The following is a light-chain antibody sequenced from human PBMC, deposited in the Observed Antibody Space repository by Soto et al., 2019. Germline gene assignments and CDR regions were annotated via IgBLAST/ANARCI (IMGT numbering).Light chain of an antibody. V-gene: IGLV2-8*01. CDR3: RPYTDRKNLV. CDR1: SSDIGGDNS. J-gene: IGLJ1*01. Sequence: QSARTQAPSASGSPGQSVTISCTGTSSDIGGDNSVSWYQQHPGKAPKVMIYDVIKRPSGVPDRFSGSKSGNTASLSVSALQAEDEADYYCRPYTDRKNLVFXTGTQVTGL. CDR2: DVI.